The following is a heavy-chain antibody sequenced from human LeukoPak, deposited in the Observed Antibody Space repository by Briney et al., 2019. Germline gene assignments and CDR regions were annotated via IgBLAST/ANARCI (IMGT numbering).Heavy chain of an antibody. CDR3: ARDGDPTLCTSASCYFDP. J-gene: IGHJ4*02. Sequence: GGSLRLSCEAAGFSFRDYPMGWVRRASGKRLEWVAGISAGAGVIFYADPVKGRFTISRDNAKNSLYLQMNSLRVEDAAVYYCARDGDPTLCTSASCYFDPRGQGPLVTVSS. CDR1: GFSFRDYP. V-gene: IGHV3-23*01. CDR2: ISAGAGVI. D-gene: IGHD2-8*02.